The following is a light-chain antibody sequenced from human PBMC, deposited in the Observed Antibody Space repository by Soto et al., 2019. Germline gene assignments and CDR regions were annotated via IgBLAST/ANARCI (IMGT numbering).Light chain of an antibody. V-gene: IGKV1-5*03. CDR1: QSIGIW. J-gene: IGKJ1*01. Sequence: DIQMTQSPATLSASVGDRVTITCRANQSIGIWLAWYQQKPGKAPKLLIYQASSLESGVPSRFTGSGSGTEFTLTISRLQPDDFAIYYCQQYHAYRWAFGQGTKVEIK. CDR2: QAS. CDR3: QQYHAYRWA.